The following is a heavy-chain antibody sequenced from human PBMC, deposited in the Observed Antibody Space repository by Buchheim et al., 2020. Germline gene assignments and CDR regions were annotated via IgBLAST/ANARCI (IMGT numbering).Heavy chain of an antibody. Sequence: QVQLVESGGGVVQPGRSLRLSCAASGFTFTSYGMNWVRQATGKGLERVADIWYDGKSTSYADSVEGRFTIPRDNSKNTLYLQMKSLRAEDTTLYYCARSGEHLYSYMDLWGKGTT. V-gene: IGHV3-33*01. CDR3: ARSGEHLYSYMDL. CDR1: GFTFTSYG. CDR2: IWYDGKST. D-gene: IGHD1-14*01. J-gene: IGHJ6*03.